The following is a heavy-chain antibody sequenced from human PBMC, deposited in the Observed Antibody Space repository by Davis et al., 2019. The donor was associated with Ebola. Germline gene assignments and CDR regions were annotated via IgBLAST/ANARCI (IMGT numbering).Heavy chain of an antibody. V-gene: IGHV1-18*04. CDR1: GYTFTGYY. J-gene: IGHJ4*02. Sequence: ASVKVSCKASGYTFTGYYMHWVRQAPGQGLEWMGWISAYNGNTNYAQKLQGRVTMTTDTSTSTAYMELRSLRSDDTAVYYCATTTTVTDYWGQGTLVTVSS. D-gene: IGHD4-11*01. CDR2: ISAYNGNT. CDR3: ATTTTVTDY.